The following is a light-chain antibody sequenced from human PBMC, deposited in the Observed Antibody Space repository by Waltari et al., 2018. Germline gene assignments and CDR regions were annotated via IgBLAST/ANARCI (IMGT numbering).Light chain of an antibody. CDR3: QHYNEQPLT. CDR2: GAS. V-gene: IGKV3-15*01. Sequence: EIVMTQSPATLSVSPGEGATLSCRASQSISSNLAWYQQKPGQAPRRLIFGASTRAAGIPARFSGSESGTYFTLTISSLQAEDVAIYFCQHYNEQPLTFGGGTKVEIK. J-gene: IGKJ4*01. CDR1: QSISSN.